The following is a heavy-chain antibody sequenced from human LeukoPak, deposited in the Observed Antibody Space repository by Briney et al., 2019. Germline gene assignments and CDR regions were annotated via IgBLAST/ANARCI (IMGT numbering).Heavy chain of an antibody. CDR1: GGTFSTYA. Sequence: GSSVMVSCKASGGTFSTYAVNWVRQAPGQGLEWMGGIIPLFGTANYAQKFQGRVTITTDESTSTAYMELSSLRSEDTAIYYCARVFARGGEISGSYYYYWGQGTLVTVSS. D-gene: IGHD3-10*01. CDR2: IIPLFGTA. J-gene: IGHJ4*02. CDR3: ARVFARGGEISGSYYYY. V-gene: IGHV1-69*05.